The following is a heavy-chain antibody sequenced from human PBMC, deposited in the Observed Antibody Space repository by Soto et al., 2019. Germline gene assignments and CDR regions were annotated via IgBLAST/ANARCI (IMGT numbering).Heavy chain of an antibody. J-gene: IGHJ4*02. D-gene: IGHD3-22*01. CDR2: IRSKAYGGTT. CDR1: GFTFGDYA. V-gene: IGHV3-49*03. Sequence: GGSLRLSCTASGFTFGDYAMSWFRQAPGKGLEWVGFIRSKAYGGTTEYAASVKGRFTISRDDSKSIAYLQMNSLKTEDTAVYYCTRVGLPYYYDSSGYYPNFDYWGQGTLVTV. CDR3: TRVGLPYYYDSSGYYPNFDY.